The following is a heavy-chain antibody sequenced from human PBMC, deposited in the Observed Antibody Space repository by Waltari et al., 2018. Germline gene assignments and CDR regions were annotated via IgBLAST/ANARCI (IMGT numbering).Heavy chain of an antibody. V-gene: IGHV4-39*01. Sequence: QLQLQESGPGLVKPSETLSLTCTVSGGSISSSSYYWGWIRQPPGKGREWIGSIYYSGSTYYNPSLKSRVTISVDTSKNQFSLKLSSVTAADTAVYYCARVSSFGVLGLVRECAFDIWGQGTMVTVSS. J-gene: IGHJ3*02. CDR1: GGSISSSSYY. CDR3: ARVSSFGVLGLVRECAFDI. CDR2: IYYSGST. D-gene: IGHD3-16*01.